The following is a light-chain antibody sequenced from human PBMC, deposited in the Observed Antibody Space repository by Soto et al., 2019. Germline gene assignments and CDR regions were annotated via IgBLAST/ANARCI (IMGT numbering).Light chain of an antibody. CDR2: KAT. Sequence: DIQMTQSPSTLSASVGDGVTITCRASQNIGSWLAWYQQKPGEAPKLLISKATNLQSGVPSRFGGSGSGTDFSLTISSLQPVDSATYFCQQYNDFQYSFGPGTKLDI. CDR3: QQYNDFQYS. J-gene: IGKJ2*01. V-gene: IGKV1-5*03. CDR1: QNIGSW.